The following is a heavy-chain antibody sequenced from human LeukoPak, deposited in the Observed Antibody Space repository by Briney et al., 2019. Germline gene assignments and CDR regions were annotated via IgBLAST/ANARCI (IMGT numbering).Heavy chain of an antibody. CDR2: INSDGSST. J-gene: IGHJ4*02. CDR1: GFTFSSYW. Sequence: GRSLRLSCAASGFTFSSYWMHWVRQAPGKGLVWVSRINSDGSSTSYADSVKGRFTISRDNAKNTLYLQMNSLRAEDTAVYYCARGARRGYSDYWGQGTLVTVSS. CDR3: ARGARRGYSDY. V-gene: IGHV3-74*01. D-gene: IGHD5-12*01.